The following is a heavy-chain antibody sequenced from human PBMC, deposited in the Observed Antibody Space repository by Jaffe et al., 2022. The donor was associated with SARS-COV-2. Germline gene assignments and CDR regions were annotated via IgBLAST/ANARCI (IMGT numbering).Heavy chain of an antibody. V-gene: IGHV3-23*01. CDR3: AKDALNGGSYYRTHAFDI. CDR2: ISGSGGST. Sequence: EVQLLESGGGLVQPGGSLRLSCAASGFTFSSYAMSWVRQAPGKGLEWVSAISGSGGSTYYADSVKGRFTISRDNSKNTLYLQMNSLRAEDTAVYYCAKDALNGGSYYRTHAFDIWGQGTMVTVSS. CDR1: GFTFSSYA. D-gene: IGHD1-26*01. J-gene: IGHJ3*02.